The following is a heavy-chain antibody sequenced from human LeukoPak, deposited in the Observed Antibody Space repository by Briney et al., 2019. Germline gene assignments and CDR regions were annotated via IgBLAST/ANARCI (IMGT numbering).Heavy chain of an antibody. Sequence: ASVKVSCKASGGTFSSYTISWVRQAPGQGLEWMGRIIPILGIANYAQKFQGRVTITADKSTSTAYMGLSSLRSEDTAVYYCAGPSSGWYYDAFDIWGQGTMVTVSS. J-gene: IGHJ3*02. V-gene: IGHV1-69*02. D-gene: IGHD6-19*01. CDR1: GGTFSSYT. CDR2: IIPILGIA. CDR3: AGPSSGWYYDAFDI.